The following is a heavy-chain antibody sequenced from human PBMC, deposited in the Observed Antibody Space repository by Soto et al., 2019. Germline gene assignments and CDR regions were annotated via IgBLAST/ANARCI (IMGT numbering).Heavy chain of an antibody. J-gene: IGHJ4*02. Sequence: GSLRLSCAASGFTFSSYGMHWVRQAPGKGLEWVAVISYDGSNKYYADSVKGRFTISRDNSKNTLYLQMNSLRAEDTAVYYCAKDSRLYCSSTSCPPSDYWGQGTLVTVSS. CDR1: GFTFSSYG. CDR3: AKDSRLYCSSTSCPPSDY. V-gene: IGHV3-30*18. D-gene: IGHD2-2*01. CDR2: ISYDGSNK.